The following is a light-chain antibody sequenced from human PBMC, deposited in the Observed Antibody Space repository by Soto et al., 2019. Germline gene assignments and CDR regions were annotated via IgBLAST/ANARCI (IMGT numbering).Light chain of an antibody. Sequence: EIVLTQSPATLSLSPGERATLSCRASQSVSSYLAWYQQKPGQAPRRLIYDASNRATGSPARFSGSGSGTDFTLTIISLEPEDFAVYYCQQRSNWPPYTFGQGTKLEIK. V-gene: IGKV3-11*01. CDR3: QQRSNWPPYT. CDR1: QSVSSY. J-gene: IGKJ2*01. CDR2: DAS.